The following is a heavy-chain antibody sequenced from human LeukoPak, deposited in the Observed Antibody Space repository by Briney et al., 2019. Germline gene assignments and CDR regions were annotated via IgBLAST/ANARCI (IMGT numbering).Heavy chain of an antibody. CDR3: ARVHDYGGPSLDY. J-gene: IGHJ4*02. Sequence: ASVKVSCKASGYTFTGYYMHWVRQAPGQGLEWMGWINPNSGGTNYAQKFQGRVTMTRDTSISTAYMELSRLRSDDTAVYYCARVHDYGGPSLDYWGQGTLVTVSS. V-gene: IGHV1-2*02. CDR1: GYTFTGYY. D-gene: IGHD4-23*01. CDR2: INPNSGGT.